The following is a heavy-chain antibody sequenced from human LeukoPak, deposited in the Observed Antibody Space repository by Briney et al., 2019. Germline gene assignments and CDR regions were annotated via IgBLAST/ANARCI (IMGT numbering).Heavy chain of an antibody. D-gene: IGHD2-21*01. CDR3: ARASDSELGTLDY. J-gene: IGHJ4*02. Sequence: SETLSLTCAVYGGSFSGYYWSWIRQPPGKGLEWIGEINHSGSTNYNPSLKSRVTISVDTSKNLFSLKPSSVTAADTAVYYCARASDSELGTLDYWGQGTLVTVSS. CDR2: INHSGST. V-gene: IGHV4-34*01. CDR1: GGSFSGYY.